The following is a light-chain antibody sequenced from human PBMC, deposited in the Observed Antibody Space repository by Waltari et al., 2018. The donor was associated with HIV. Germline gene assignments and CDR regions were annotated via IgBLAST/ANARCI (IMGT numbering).Light chain of an antibody. CDR1: SSHIGSDT. CDR3: AAWDDSLNVV. CDR2: RNN. Sequence: QSVLTQPPSASGTPGQRVTISCSGSSSHIGSDTVNWYQQLPGTAPKLLIYRNNQRPSGVPDRFSGSKSGTSASLAISGLQSEDEADYYCAAWDDSLNVVFGGGTKLTVL. J-gene: IGLJ2*01. V-gene: IGLV1-44*01.